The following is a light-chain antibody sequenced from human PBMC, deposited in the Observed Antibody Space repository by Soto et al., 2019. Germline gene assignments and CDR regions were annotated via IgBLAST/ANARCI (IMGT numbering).Light chain of an antibody. J-gene: IGLJ1*01. CDR3: YSHAGSYTFV. V-gene: IGLV2-11*01. CDR1: NSDVGGYNY. CDR2: DVS. Sequence: QSVLTQPRSVSGSPGQSVTISCTGTNSDVGGYNYVSWYQQHPGKAPKLMIYDVSKRPSGVPYRFSGSKSGNTASLTISGLQAEDEADYYCYSHAGSYTFVFGTGTKATVL.